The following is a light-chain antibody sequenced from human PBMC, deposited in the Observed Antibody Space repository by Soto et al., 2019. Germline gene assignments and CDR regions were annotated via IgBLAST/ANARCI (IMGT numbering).Light chain of an antibody. CDR1: SSDVGGYNY. J-gene: IGLJ1*01. Sequence: QSVLTQPASVSGSPGQSITISCTGTSSDVGGYNYVSWYQQHPGKAPKLMIYEVSNRPSGVSNRFSGSKSGNTASLTISGLQAEDEADYYCSSYTSSSIRGVFGTGTKVTVL. CDR3: SSYTSSSIRGV. V-gene: IGLV2-14*01. CDR2: EVS.